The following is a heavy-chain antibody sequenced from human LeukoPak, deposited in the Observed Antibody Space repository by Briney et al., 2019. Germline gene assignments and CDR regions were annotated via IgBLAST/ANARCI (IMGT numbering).Heavy chain of an antibody. V-gene: IGHV4-39*07. Sequence: SETLSLTCTVSGGSISSSSYYWGWIRQPPGKGLEWIGEIFHTGSTNYNPSVEGRVTISIDKSRNHFSLMLTSVTAADTALYYCVRGMWFDTLFSAFDVWGQGTMVSVSS. CDR1: GGSISSSSYY. D-gene: IGHD3-10*01. J-gene: IGHJ3*01. CDR3: VRGMWFDTLFSAFDV. CDR2: IFHTGST.